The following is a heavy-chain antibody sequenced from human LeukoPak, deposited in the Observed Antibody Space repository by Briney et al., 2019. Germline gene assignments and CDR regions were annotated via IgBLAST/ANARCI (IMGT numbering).Heavy chain of an antibody. D-gene: IGHD6-19*01. V-gene: IGHV3-7*01. Sequence: SGGSLRLSCAASGFTFSSYWMSWVRQAPGKGLEWVANIKRDGSEKYYVDSVKGRFTISRDNAKNSLYLQMNSLRAEDTAVYYCAKGYGGWYLFDYWGQGTLVTVSS. J-gene: IGHJ4*02. CDR2: IKRDGSEK. CDR1: GFTFSSYW. CDR3: AKGYGGWYLFDY.